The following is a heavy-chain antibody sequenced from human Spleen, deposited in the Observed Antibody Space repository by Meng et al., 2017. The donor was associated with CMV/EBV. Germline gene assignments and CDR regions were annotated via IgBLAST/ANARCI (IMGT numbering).Heavy chain of an antibody. Sequence: GGSLRLSCAASGFTLSSYWMTWVRQAPGKGLEWVANINQDGSEEYYVDSVKGRFTLSRDNAKNSVYLQMNSLRVEDTAVYYCARESQRAFDFWSGVGLLYYSDYWGQGTLVTVSS. J-gene: IGHJ4*02. V-gene: IGHV3-7*01. CDR1: GFTLSSYW. D-gene: IGHD3-3*01. CDR3: ARESQRAFDFWSGVGLLYYSDY. CDR2: INQDGSEE.